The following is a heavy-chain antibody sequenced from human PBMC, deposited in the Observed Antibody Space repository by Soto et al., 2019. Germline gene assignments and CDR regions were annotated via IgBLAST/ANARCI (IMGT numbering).Heavy chain of an antibody. J-gene: IGHJ3*02. CDR1: GGFVSSGSYY. Sequence: QVQLQQWGAGLLKPSETLSLTCAVYGGFVSSGSYYWSWIRQPPGKGLEWIGEMSHSGGTHFNPSLKSQVTRSVDTSKKQFSLKMSSVTAADTALYYCARVERGTATTVVDAFDIWGPGTMVTVSS. V-gene: IGHV4-34*01. CDR3: ARVERGTATTVVDAFDI. CDR2: MSHSGGT. D-gene: IGHD1-1*01.